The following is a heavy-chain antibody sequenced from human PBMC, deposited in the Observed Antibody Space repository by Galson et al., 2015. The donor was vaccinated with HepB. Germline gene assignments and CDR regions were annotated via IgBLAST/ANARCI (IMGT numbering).Heavy chain of an antibody. CDR3: ARVGIAAAATNYYYYGMDV. D-gene: IGHD6-13*01. Sequence: CAISGDSVSSHSAAWNWIRQSPSRGLEWLGRTYYRSKWYNDYAVSVKSRITINPDTSKNQFSLQLNSVTPEDTAVYYCARVGIAAAATNYYYYGMDVWGQGTTVTVSS. CDR1: GDSVSSHSAA. J-gene: IGHJ6*02. CDR2: TYYRSKWYN. V-gene: IGHV6-1*01.